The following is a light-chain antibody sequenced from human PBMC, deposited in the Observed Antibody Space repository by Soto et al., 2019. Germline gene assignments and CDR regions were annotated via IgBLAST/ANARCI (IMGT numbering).Light chain of an antibody. CDR1: SSDVGGYNY. CDR3: SSYRRSNTLV. J-gene: IGLJ2*01. CDR2: DVS. Sequence: QSVLTQPASVSGSPGQSITISCTGTSSDVGGYNYVSWYQQHPDKAPKLMIYDVSSRPSGVFNRFSGSKSGNTASLTIFGLQAEDEADYYCSSYRRSNTLVFGGGTKVTVL. V-gene: IGLV2-14*01.